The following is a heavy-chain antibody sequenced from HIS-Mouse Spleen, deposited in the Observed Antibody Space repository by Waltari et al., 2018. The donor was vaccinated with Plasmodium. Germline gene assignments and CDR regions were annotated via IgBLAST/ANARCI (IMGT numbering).Heavy chain of an antibody. V-gene: IGHV3-7*01. J-gene: IGHJ6*02. D-gene: IGHD6-6*01. CDR3: ARDTPSSRGSSSFYYYYGMDV. Sequence: EVQLVESGGGLVQPGGSLRLSCAASGFTFSSYWMSWVRQAPGKGLEWVANITQDGSEKYYVDAVKGRFTISRDNAKNSLYLQMNSLRAEDTAVYYCARDTPSSRGSSSFYYYYGMDVWGQGTTVTVSS. CDR1: GFTFSSYW. CDR2: ITQDGSEK.